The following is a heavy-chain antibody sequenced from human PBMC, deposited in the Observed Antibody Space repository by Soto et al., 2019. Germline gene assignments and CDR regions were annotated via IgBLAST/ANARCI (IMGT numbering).Heavy chain of an antibody. V-gene: IGHV3-72*01. J-gene: IGHJ3*02. CDR2: TRNKANSYTT. Sequence: GGSLRLSCAASGFTFSDHYMDWVRQAPGKGLEWVGRTRNKANSYTTEYAASVKGRFTISRDDSKNSLYLQMNSLKTEDTAVYYCATCLGAPGAFDIWGQGTMVTVPS. D-gene: IGHD3-16*01. CDR3: ATCLGAPGAFDI. CDR1: GFTFSDHY.